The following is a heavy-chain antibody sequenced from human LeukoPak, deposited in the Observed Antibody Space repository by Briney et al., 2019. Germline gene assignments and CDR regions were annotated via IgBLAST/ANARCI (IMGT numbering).Heavy chain of an antibody. V-gene: IGHV3-48*03. Sequence: GGSLRLSCAASGFTFSSYEMNWVRQAPGKGLEWVSYISSSGSTIYYADSVKGRFTISRDNAKNSLYLQMNSLRAEDTAVYYCAKRGGYSSGWYLGTYFDYWGQGTLVTVSS. CDR2: ISSSGSTI. J-gene: IGHJ4*02. CDR3: AKRGGYSSGWYLGTYFDY. CDR1: GFTFSSYE. D-gene: IGHD6-19*01.